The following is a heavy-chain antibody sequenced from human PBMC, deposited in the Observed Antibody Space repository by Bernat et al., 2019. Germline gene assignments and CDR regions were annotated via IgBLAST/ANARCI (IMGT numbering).Heavy chain of an antibody. CDR3: ARGPRNYYYYYMDV. V-gene: IGHV3-33*01. CDR1: GFTFSNYG. J-gene: IGHJ6*03. CDR2: IWYDGSNR. Sequence: QVQLVESGGGAVQPGRSLRLSCAASGFTFSNYGMHWVRQAPGKGLEWVAVIWYDGSNRYYADSVKGRFTISRDNSKSTLYLQMNSLRAEDTAVYYCARGPRNYYYYYMDVWGKGTSVTVSS.